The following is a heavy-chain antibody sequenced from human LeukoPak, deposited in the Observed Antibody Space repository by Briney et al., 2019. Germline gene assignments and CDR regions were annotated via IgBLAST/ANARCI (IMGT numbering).Heavy chain of an antibody. V-gene: IGHV5-51*01. CDR1: GYSFISYW. Sequence: GESLKISCQGSGYSFISYWIGWVRQMPGKGLEWMGIIYPGDSDIKYSPSFQGQVTISADESISTAYLQWSSLKASDTAMYYCARHPRDGYTYFDYWGQGTLVTVSS. CDR3: ARHPRDGYTYFDY. CDR2: IYPGDSDI. J-gene: IGHJ4*02. D-gene: IGHD5-24*01.